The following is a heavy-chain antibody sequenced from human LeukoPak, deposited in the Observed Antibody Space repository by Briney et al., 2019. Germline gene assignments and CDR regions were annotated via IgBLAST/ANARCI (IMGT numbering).Heavy chain of an antibody. D-gene: IGHD3-3*01. CDR3: ARGTIFGVVSTPFDY. CDR1: GFTFSSYG. V-gene: IGHV3-30*03. Sequence: PGRSLRLSCAASGFTFSSYGMHWVRQAPGKGLEWVAVISYDGSNKYYADSVKGRFTISRDNSKNTLYLQMNSLRSEDTAVYYCARGTIFGVVSTPFDYWGQGTLVTVSS. CDR2: ISYDGSNK. J-gene: IGHJ4*02.